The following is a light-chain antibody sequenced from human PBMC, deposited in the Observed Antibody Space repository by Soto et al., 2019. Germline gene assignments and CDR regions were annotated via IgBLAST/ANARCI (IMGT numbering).Light chain of an antibody. CDR2: EVT. CDR3: GSYRSGIYV. CDR1: NSDVGGYNY. J-gene: IGLJ1*01. Sequence: SVLTPPASVSGSPGQSITISCGGTNSDVGGYNYVSWYQQRPGKGPKLIIFEVTNRPSGVSDRFSGSQSGNTASLTISGLQAEDEGDYYCGSYRSGIYVFGTGTKVTVL. V-gene: IGLV2-14*01.